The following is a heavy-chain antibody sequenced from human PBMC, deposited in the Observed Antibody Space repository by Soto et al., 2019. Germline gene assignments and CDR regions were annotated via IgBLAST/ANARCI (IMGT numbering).Heavy chain of an antibody. CDR1: GFTFSSYC. Sequence: GGSLRLSCAASGFTFSSYCMHWVRQAPGKGLEWVAVIWYDGSNKYYADSVKGRFTISRDNSKNTLYLQMNSLRAEDTAVYYCARGNYRAYDYYYYYGMDVWGQGTTVTVSS. CDR3: ARGNYRAYDYYYYYGMDV. D-gene: IGHD3-10*01. CDR2: IWYDGSNK. V-gene: IGHV3-33*01. J-gene: IGHJ6*02.